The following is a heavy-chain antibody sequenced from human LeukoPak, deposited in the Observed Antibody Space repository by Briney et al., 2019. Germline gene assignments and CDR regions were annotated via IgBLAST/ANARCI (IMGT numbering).Heavy chain of an antibody. CDR2: INSDGNST. CDR3: SSQSPVGATEAFDI. J-gene: IGHJ3*02. D-gene: IGHD1-26*01. CDR1: GFTFSSNW. Sequence: GGSLRLSCVASGFTFSSNWMHWVRRAPGKGLVWVSRINSDGNSTRYADSVKGRFTISRDNAKNTLYLQMNSLRAEDTAVYYCSSQSPVGATEAFDIWGQGTMVTVSS. V-gene: IGHV3-74*01.